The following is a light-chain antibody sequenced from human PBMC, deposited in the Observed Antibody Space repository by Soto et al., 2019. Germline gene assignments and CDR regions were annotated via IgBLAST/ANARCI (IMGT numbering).Light chain of an antibody. Sequence: QLVLTQPPSVSGAPGQRVTISCTGSSSNIGAGYDVHWFQQLPGTVPKLLIYSNSNRPSGVPDRFSGSKSGASASLAIAGLQAEDEADYYCQSYDRGLGGSVIFGGGTQLTVL. CDR3: QSYDRGLGGSVI. J-gene: IGLJ2*01. CDR1: SSNIGAGYD. CDR2: SNS. V-gene: IGLV1-40*01.